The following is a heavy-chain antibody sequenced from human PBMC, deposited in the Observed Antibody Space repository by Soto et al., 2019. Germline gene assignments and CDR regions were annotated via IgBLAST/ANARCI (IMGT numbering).Heavy chain of an antibody. CDR2: IYHSGST. CDR1: GGSISSSNW. V-gene: IGHV4-4*02. J-gene: IGHJ6*02. CDR3: ARVSGSYYYGMDV. Sequence: SETLSLTCAVSGGSISSSNWWSWVRQPPGKGLEWIGEIYHSGSTNYNPSLKSRVTISVDKSKNQFSLKLSSVTAADTAVYYCARVSGSYYYGMDVWGQRTKVTVSS. D-gene: IGHD1-26*01.